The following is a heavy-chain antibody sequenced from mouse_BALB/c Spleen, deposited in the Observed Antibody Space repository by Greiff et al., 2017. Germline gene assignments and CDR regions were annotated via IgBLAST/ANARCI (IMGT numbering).Heavy chain of an antibody. Sequence: EVKLMESGGGLVQPGGSRKLSCAASGFTFSSFGMHWVRQAPENGLEWVAYISSGSSTIYYADTVKGRITISSDNAKNTLFLQMTSLRSEDTAMYYCAGGTYYRYDGYWYFDVWGAGTTVTVSS. D-gene: IGHD2-14*01. CDR3: AGGTYYRYDGYWYFDV. CDR2: ISSGSSTI. J-gene: IGHJ1*01. V-gene: IGHV5-17*02. CDR1: GFTFSSFG.